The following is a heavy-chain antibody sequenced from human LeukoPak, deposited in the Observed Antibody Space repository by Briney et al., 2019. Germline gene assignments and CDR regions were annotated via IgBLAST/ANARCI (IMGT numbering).Heavy chain of an antibody. D-gene: IGHD4-23*01. CDR1: GFTFSSYA. J-gene: IGHJ3*02. CDR2: ISYDGSNK. V-gene: IGHV3-30*04. CDR3: AKDWDNANVYGGFDI. Sequence: QTGGSLRLSCAASGFTFSSYAMHWVRQAPGKGLEWVAVISYDGSNKYYADSVKGRFTISRDNSKNTLYLQMNSLRAEDTAVYYCAKDWDNANVYGGFDILGQGTMVTVSS.